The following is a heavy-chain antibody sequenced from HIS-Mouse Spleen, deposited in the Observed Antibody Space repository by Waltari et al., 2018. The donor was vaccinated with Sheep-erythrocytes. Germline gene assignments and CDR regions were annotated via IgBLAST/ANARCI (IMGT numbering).Heavy chain of an antibody. D-gene: IGHD3-10*01. CDR3: ARLITMVRGVTWYFDL. V-gene: IGHV4-31*02. CDR1: GGSISSGGYY. Sequence: QVQLQESGPGLVKPSQTRSLTCTVSGGSISSGGYYWSWIRQHPGKGLEWIGYIYYSGSTYYNPSLKSRVTISVDTSKNQFSLKLSSVTAADTAVYYCARLITMVRGVTWYFDLWGRGTLVTVSS. J-gene: IGHJ2*01. CDR2: IYYSGST.